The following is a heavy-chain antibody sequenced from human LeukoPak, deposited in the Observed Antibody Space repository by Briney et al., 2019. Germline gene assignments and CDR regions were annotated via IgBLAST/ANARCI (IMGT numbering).Heavy chain of an antibody. CDR1: GFTFSDYY. D-gene: IGHD5-12*01. Sequence: GGSLRLSCAASGFTFSDYYMSWIRQAPGRGLEWVSYISSSGSMIYYADSVKGRFTISRDNAKNSLYLQMNSLRAEDTAVYYCARARGYSGYESRYYYYGMDVWGQGTTVTVSS. CDR2: ISSSGSMI. V-gene: IGHV3-11*01. J-gene: IGHJ6*02. CDR3: ARARGYSGYESRYYYYGMDV.